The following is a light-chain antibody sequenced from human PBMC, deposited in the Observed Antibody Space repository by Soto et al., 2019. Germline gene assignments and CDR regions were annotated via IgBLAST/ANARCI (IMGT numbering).Light chain of an antibody. Sequence: EVVLTQSPATLSLSPGERATLSCRASQSVSSYLAWYQQKPGQAPRLLIYGASTRATGIPARFSGSGSGTEFALTISSLQSEDFAVYYCQQSNNWPPITFGQGTRLEIK. J-gene: IGKJ5*01. V-gene: IGKV3-15*01. CDR1: QSVSSY. CDR2: GAS. CDR3: QQSNNWPPIT.